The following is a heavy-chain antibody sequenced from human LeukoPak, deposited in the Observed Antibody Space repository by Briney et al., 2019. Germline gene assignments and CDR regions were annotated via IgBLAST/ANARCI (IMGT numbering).Heavy chain of an antibody. CDR1: GFTFSSYE. CDR2: ISSSGSTI. CDR3: ARDPYSSSWFDY. V-gene: IGHV3-48*03. J-gene: IGHJ4*02. D-gene: IGHD6-13*01. Sequence: GGSLRLSCAASGFTFSSYEMNWVRQAPGKGLDWVSYISSSGSTIYYADSVKGRFTISRDNAKNSLYLQMNSLRAEDTAVYYCARDPYSSSWFDYWGQGTLVTVSS.